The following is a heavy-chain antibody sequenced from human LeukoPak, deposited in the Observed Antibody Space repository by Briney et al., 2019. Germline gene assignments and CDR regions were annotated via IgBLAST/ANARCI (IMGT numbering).Heavy chain of an antibody. J-gene: IGHJ3*02. D-gene: IGHD3-22*01. CDR3: ARAPDYYDGSDAFDI. CDR2: VYSSGST. CDR1: GGSISTGAYY. Sequence: SETLSLTCTVSGGSISTGAYYWTWIRQPAGKGLEWIGRVYSSGSTNYNPSLKSRVTISVDTSKNRFSLKLSSVTAADTAVYYCARAPDYYDGSDAFDIWGQGTMVTVSS. V-gene: IGHV4-61*10.